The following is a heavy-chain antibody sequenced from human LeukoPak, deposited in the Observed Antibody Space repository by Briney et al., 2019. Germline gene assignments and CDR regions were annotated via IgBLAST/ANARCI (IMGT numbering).Heavy chain of an antibody. CDR2: ISWHGETT. D-gene: IGHD1-26*01. Sequence: PGGSLRLSCAASGVSFDDYGMLWVRQGPGKGLEWVSFISWHGETTYYSDSVKGRFTISRDSGTNSLYLQMNRLRTEDTGFYYCAKDFGPRGVGATPQYWGQGTVVIVSS. V-gene: IGHV3-43D*03. J-gene: IGHJ4*02. CDR1: GVSFDDYG. CDR3: AKDFGPRGVGATPQY.